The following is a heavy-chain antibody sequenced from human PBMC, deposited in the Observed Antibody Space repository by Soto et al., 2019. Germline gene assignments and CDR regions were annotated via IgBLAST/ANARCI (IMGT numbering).Heavy chain of an antibody. CDR1: GFTFSSYR. CDR2: INTDGSET. V-gene: IGHV3-74*01. J-gene: IGHJ4*02. CDR3: ARDGEGY. Sequence: GGSLRLSCAASGFTFSSYRMHWVRQVPGEGLVWVSRINTDGSETNYADSVKGRFTVSRDNAKNTQYLQMNSLRAEDTAVYYCARDGEGYWGQGTLVTVSS. D-gene: IGHD2-21*01.